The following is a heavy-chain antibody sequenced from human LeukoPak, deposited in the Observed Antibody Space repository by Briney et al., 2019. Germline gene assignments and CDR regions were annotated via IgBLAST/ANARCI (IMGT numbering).Heavy chain of an antibody. CDR2: IIPIFGTA. CDR1: GGTFSSYA. Sequence: ASVKVSCKASGGTFSSYAISWVRQAPGQGLEWMGGIIPIFGTANYAQKFQGRVTITTDESTSTAYMELSSLRSEGTAVYYCARSEGYSYGYDWFDPWGQGTLVTVSS. J-gene: IGHJ5*02. CDR3: ARSEGYSYGYDWFDP. V-gene: IGHV1-69*05. D-gene: IGHD5-18*01.